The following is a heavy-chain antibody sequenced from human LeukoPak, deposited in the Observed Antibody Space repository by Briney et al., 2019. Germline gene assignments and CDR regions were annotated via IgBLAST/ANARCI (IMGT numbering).Heavy chain of an antibody. CDR1: GFTFSSYA. CDR3: ARGYCSGRSCYMWYSDY. Sequence: GGSLRLSCAASGFTFSSYAMSWVRQAPGKGLEWVSAISGSGGSTYYADSVKGRFTISRDNSKNTLYLQMNSLRAEDTAVYYCARGYCSGRSCYMWYSDYWGQGTLVTVSS. J-gene: IGHJ4*02. V-gene: IGHV3-23*01. D-gene: IGHD2-15*01. CDR2: ISGSGGST.